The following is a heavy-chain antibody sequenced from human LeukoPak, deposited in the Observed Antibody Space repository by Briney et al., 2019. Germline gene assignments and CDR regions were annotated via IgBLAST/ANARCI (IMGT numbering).Heavy chain of an antibody. CDR3: ARVLTGTTTGFDY. Sequence: GGSLRLSCAASGFTFSSCSMNLVRQAPGKGLEWVSSISSSSSYIYYADSVKGRFTISRDNAKNSLYLQMNSLRAEDTAVYYCARVLTGTTTGFDYWGQGTLVTVSS. CDR1: GFTFSSCS. D-gene: IGHD1/OR15-1a*01. CDR2: ISSSSSYI. J-gene: IGHJ4*02. V-gene: IGHV3-21*01.